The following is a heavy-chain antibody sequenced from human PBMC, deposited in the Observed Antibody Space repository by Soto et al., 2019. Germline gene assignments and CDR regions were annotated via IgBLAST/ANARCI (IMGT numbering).Heavy chain of an antibody. CDR1: GYTFTSYY. Sequence: ASVKVSCKASGYTFTSYYMHWVRQAPGQGPEWMGIINPSGGSTSYAQKFQGRVTMTRDTSTSTVYMELSSLRSEDTAVYYCARESIVVVVAATFPFGMDVWGQGTTVTVSS. CDR2: INPSGGST. J-gene: IGHJ6*02. V-gene: IGHV1-46*01. D-gene: IGHD2-15*01. CDR3: ARESIVVVVAATFPFGMDV.